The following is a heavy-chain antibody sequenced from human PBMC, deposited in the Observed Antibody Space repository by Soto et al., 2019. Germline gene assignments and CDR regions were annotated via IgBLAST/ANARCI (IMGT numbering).Heavy chain of an antibody. V-gene: IGHV2-5*02. Sequence: QITLKESGPTLVKPTQTLTLTCTFSGFSLSTSGVGVGWIRQPPGKALEWLALIYWDDDKRYSPSLKSRLPITKDTSKNQVVLTMTNMDPVDTATYYCAHARRDRLILEWLPPYYFDYWGQGTLVTVAS. J-gene: IGHJ4*02. D-gene: IGHD3-3*01. CDR2: IYWDDDK. CDR1: GFSLSTSGVG. CDR3: AHARRDRLILEWLPPYYFDY.